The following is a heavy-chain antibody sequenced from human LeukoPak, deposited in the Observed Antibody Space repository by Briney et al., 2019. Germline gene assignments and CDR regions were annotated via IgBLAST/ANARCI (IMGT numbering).Heavy chain of an antibody. CDR2: INSDGSIT. J-gene: IGHJ3*01. CDR3: AGGVSATGGG. Sequence: GGSLRLSCAASGFTFSTYWIHWVRQVPGKGLVWVSRINSDGSITTYADSVKGRFTISRDNAKNTLYLQMNSLRVEDTAVYYCAGGVSATGGGWGQGTMVTVSS. CDR1: GFTFSTYW. D-gene: IGHD6-13*01. V-gene: IGHV3-74*01.